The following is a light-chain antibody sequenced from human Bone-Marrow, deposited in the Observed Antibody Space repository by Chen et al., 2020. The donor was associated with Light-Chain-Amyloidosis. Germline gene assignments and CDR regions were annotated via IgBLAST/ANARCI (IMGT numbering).Light chain of an antibody. V-gene: IGLV2-23*01. CDR1: VTDVGSYNL. J-gene: IGLJ3*02. Sequence: QSALTQPASVSGSPGQSITISCTGTVTDVGSYNLVSWYQQYPGKAPKLLIYEDTKRPSGVSHRFSASKSGITASLTISGIQAEDEAVYYCCSYVGTPWLFGGGTYLTVL. CDR3: CSYVGTPWL. CDR2: EDT.